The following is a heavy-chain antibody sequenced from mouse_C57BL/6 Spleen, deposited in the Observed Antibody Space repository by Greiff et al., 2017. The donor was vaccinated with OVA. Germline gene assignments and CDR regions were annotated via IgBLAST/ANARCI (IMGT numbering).Heavy chain of an antibody. D-gene: IGHD1-1*01. CDR1: GYAFSSYW. J-gene: IGHJ2*01. Sequence: VQLQQSGAELVKPGASVKISCKASGYAFSSYWMNWVKQRPGKGLEWIGQIYPGDGDTNYNGKFKGKATLTADKSSSTAYMQLSSLTSEDAAVYFCARSGYYGSSYDWGQGTTLTVSS. V-gene: IGHV1-80*01. CDR2: IYPGDGDT. CDR3: ARSGYYGSSYD.